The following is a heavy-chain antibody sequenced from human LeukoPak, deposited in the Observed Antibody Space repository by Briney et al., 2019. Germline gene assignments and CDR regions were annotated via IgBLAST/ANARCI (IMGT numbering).Heavy chain of an antibody. V-gene: IGHV3-21*01. CDR2: ISSSSSYI. CDR3: ARVVAAAGTNY. CDR1: GFTFSSYS. J-gene: IGHJ4*02. Sequence: GGSLRLSCAASGFTFSSYSMNWVRQAPGKGLEWVSSISSSSSYIYYADSVKGRFTISGDNAKNSLYLQMNSLRAEDTAVYYCARVVAAAGTNYWGQGTLVTVSS. D-gene: IGHD6-13*01.